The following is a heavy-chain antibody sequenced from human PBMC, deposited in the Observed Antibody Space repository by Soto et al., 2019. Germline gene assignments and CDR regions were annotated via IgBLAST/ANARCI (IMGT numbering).Heavy chain of an antibody. CDR1: GFTVSNNY. V-gene: IGHV3-53*01. J-gene: IGHJ4*02. CDR2: IYSGGYT. D-gene: IGHD3-10*01. Sequence: EVQLVESGGGLIQPGGSLRLSCAVSGFTVSNNYMSWVRQAPGKGLEGVSVIYSGGYTAYGDSVKGRFTISRDNSKNNLFPQKKTRRAPDPAVYYWGTRAGGGGYWGQGTLVTVSS. CDR3: GTRAGGGGY.